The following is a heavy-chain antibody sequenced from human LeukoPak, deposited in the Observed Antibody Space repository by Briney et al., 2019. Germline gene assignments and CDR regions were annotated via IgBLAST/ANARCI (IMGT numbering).Heavy chain of an antibody. J-gene: IGHJ6*02. CDR2: MNPNSGNT. D-gene: IGHD6-19*01. CDR1: GYTFTSYD. Sequence: ASVKVSCKASGYTFTSYDINWVRQATGQGLEWMGWMNPNSGNTGYAQKFQGRVTMTRNTSMSTAYMELSSLRSEDTAVYYCARARGWYLRYYGMDVWGQGTTVTVSS. V-gene: IGHV1-8*01. CDR3: ARARGWYLRYYGMDV.